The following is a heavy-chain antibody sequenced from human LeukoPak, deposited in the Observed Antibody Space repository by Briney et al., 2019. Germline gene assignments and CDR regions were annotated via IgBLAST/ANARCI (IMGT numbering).Heavy chain of an antibody. CDR2: FYISGGT. J-gene: IGHJ3*02. CDR3: ASLGGFAI. CDR1: GDSISSGSYY. V-gene: IGHV4-61*02. Sequence: SETLSLTCTVSGDSISSGSYYWNWIRQPAGKGLEWIGRFYISGGTNYNPSLKSRVTISVDTSKNQFSLKLTSVTAADTAVYYCASLGGFAIWGQGTVVTISS.